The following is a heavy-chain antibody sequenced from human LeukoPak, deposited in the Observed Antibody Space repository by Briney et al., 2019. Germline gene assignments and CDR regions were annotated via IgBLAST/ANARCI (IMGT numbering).Heavy chain of an antibody. J-gene: IGHJ4*02. CDR3: ARVPSSGWYAYRTTAKFLYYFDY. Sequence: GGSLRLSCAASGFTFSDYYMSWIRQAPGKGLEWVSYISSSGSTIYYADSVKGRFTISRDNAKNSLYLQMNSLRAEDTAVYYCARVPSSGWYAYRTTAKFLYYFDYWGQGTLVTVSS. CDR2: ISSSGSTI. D-gene: IGHD6-19*01. V-gene: IGHV3-11*04. CDR1: GFTFSDYY.